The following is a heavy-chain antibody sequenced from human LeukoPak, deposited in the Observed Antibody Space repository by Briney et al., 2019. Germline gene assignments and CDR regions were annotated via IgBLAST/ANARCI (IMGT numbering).Heavy chain of an antibody. V-gene: IGHV5-51*01. CDR2: IYPGDSDT. Sequence: GESLKISCKGSGYSFTSYWIGWVRQMPGKGLEWMGIIYPGDSDTRYSPSFQGQVTISADKSISTAYLQWSSLKASDTAMYYCARHPSSDCSSTSCPRNYYYGMDVWGQGTTVTVSS. D-gene: IGHD2-2*01. CDR1: GYSFTSYW. CDR3: ARHPSSDCSSTSCPRNYYYGMDV. J-gene: IGHJ6*02.